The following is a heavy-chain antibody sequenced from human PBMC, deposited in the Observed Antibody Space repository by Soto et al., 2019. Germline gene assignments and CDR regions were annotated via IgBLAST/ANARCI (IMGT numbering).Heavy chain of an antibody. CDR1: GVTFSSYW. CDR2: INSDGSST. Sequence: GGSLRISWAASGVTFSSYWLHWVRQAPGKGLVWVSRINSDGSSTSYADSVKGRFTISRDNAKNTLYLQMNSLRAEDTAVYYCARAYSNYYDSSGYPDYWGQGTLVTVSS. J-gene: IGHJ4*02. CDR3: ARAYSNYYDSSGYPDY. V-gene: IGHV3-74*01. D-gene: IGHD3-22*01.